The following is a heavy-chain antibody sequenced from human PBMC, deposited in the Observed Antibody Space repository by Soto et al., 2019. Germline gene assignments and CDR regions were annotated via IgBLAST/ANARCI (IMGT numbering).Heavy chain of an antibody. CDR2: LSYSGKT. CDR1: GVSISSGGYF. CDR3: ARGELEWLLYGRGPGFDI. D-gene: IGHD3-3*01. J-gene: IGHJ3*02. V-gene: IGHV4-31*03. Sequence: QVQLQESGPGLVKPSQTRSLTCTVSGVSISSGGYFWNWIRHNPGQGLEWIGYLSYSGKTYYNPSLKSRVTISVDTSKNQLALRLSSVTAADTAVYYCARGELEWLLYGRGPGFDIWGQGTMVTVSS.